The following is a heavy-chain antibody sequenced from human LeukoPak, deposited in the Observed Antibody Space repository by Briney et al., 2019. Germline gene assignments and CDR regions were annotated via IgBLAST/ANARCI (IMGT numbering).Heavy chain of an antibody. V-gene: IGHV1-8*01. Sequence: GASVKVSCKASGYTFTNYDFNWVRQATGQGLEWMGWMNPNSGNTGYAQKFQGRVTMTRNTSISTAYMELSSLRSEDTALYYCARDIAGATKGGWFDTWGQGTPVTVSS. D-gene: IGHD1-26*01. CDR3: ARDIAGATKGGWFDT. J-gene: IGHJ5*02. CDR1: GYTFTNYD. CDR2: MNPNSGNT.